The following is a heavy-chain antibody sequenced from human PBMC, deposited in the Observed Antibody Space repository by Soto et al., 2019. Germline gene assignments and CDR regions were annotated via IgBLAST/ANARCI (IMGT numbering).Heavy chain of an antibody. CDR1: GFTFDDYA. D-gene: IGHD3-10*01. CDR2: ISWNGDAT. J-gene: IGHJ4*02. CDR3: AILPLYGSGFDC. Sequence: EVQLLESGGALVQPGGSLRLSCTASGFTFDDYAIHWVRQAPGKGLEWISGISWNGDATGYADSVKGRFTISRDNAKNSLSLQMNSLRTEDTAMYFCAILPLYGSGFDCWGQGTLVTVAS. V-gene: IGHV3-9*01.